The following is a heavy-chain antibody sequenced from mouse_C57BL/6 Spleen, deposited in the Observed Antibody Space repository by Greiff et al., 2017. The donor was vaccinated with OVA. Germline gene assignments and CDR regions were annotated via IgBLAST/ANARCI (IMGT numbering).Heavy chain of an antibody. CDR3: ARTDYDYLYYAMDY. CDR2: IYPGSGST. CDR1: GYTFTSYW. V-gene: IGHV1-55*01. Sequence: QVQLQQPGAELVKPGASVKMSCKASGYTFTSYWITWVKQRPGQGLEWIGDIYPGSGSTNYNEKFKSKATLTVDTSSSTAYMQLSSLTSEDSAVYYCARTDYDYLYYAMDYWGQGTSVTVSS. J-gene: IGHJ4*01. D-gene: IGHD2-4*01.